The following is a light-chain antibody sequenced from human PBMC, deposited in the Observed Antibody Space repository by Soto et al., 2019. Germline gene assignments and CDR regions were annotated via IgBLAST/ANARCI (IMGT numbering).Light chain of an antibody. CDR3: QKYNSAPHT. CDR2: AAS. Sequence: DIQMTQSPSSLSASVGDRVTINCRTSQDISNYLAWYQQKPGKVPKLLIYAASTLQSGVPSRFSGGGSGTDFSLTISSLQPEDVATDYCQKYNSAPHTFGGGTKVEIQ. J-gene: IGKJ4*01. V-gene: IGKV1-27*01. CDR1: QDISNY.